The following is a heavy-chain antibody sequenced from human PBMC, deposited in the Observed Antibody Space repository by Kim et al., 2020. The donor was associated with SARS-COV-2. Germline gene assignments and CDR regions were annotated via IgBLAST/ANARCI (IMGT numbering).Heavy chain of an antibody. J-gene: IGHJ4*02. CDR1: GFTFSSYA. D-gene: IGHD4-4*01. Sequence: GGSLRLSCAASGFTFSSYAMHWVRQAPGKGLEWVVVISYDGSNKYYADSVKGRFTISRDNSKNTLYLQMNSLRAEDTAVYYCARFDYSNYGDYWGQGTLVTVSS. CDR2: ISYDGSNK. V-gene: IGHV3-30-3*01. CDR3: ARFDYSNYGDY.